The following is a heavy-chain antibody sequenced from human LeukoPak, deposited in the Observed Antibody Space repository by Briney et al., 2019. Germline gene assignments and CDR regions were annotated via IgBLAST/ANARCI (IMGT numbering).Heavy chain of an antibody. V-gene: IGHV3-74*01. J-gene: IGHJ3*02. CDR3: ARDPYDFWSGYLGGDAFDI. CDR1: GFTFSSYE. Sequence: PGGSLRLSCAASGFTFSSYEMNWVRQAPGKGLVWVSRINSDGSSTSYADSVKGRFTISRDNGKNTLYLQMNSLRAEDTAVYYCARDPYDFWSGYLGGDAFDIWGQGTMVTVSS. D-gene: IGHD3-3*01. CDR2: INSDGSST.